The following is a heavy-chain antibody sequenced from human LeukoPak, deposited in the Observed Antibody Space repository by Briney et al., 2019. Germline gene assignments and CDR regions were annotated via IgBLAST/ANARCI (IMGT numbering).Heavy chain of an antibody. V-gene: IGHV1-18*01. CDR2: ISAYNGNT. J-gene: IGHJ4*02. D-gene: IGHD3-22*01. Sequence: ASVKVSCKASGYTFTSYGISWVRQAPGQGLEWMGWISAYNGNTNYAQKLQGRVTMTTDTSTSTAYMELRSLRSDDTAVYYCARDYYYYGSSGYSFDYWGQGTLVTVSS. CDR3: ARDYYYYGSSGYSFDY. CDR1: GYTFTSYG.